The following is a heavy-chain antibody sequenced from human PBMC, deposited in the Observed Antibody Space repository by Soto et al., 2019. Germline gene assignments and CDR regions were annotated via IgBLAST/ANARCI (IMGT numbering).Heavy chain of an antibody. D-gene: IGHD3-10*01. CDR2: IIPFYGRT. Sequence: QVQLVQSGAEVKKPGSSVKVSCRASGGTFIDYAISWVRQAPGQGLEWMGGIIPFYGRTNYAQSFQGGVTFTGVTYMSEVYMELRSLKSADTAVYYCVGYPLVRGAVRGMGVWGQGAAITVS. CDR1: GGTFIDYA. CDR3: VGYPLVRGAVRGMGV. V-gene: IGHV1-69*06. J-gene: IGHJ6*02.